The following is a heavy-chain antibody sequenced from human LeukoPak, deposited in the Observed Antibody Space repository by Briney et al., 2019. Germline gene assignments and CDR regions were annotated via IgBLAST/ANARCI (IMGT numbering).Heavy chain of an antibody. J-gene: IGHJ6*03. D-gene: IGHD4-17*01. CDR2: IYTSGST. CDR1: GGSISSYY. CDR3: ARLRYGDFDYYYYMDV. Sequence: PSETPSLTCTVPGGSISSYYWSWIRQPPGKGLEWIGYIYTSGSTNYNPSLKSRVTISVDTSKNQFSLKLSSVTAADTAVYYCARLRYGDFDYYYYMDVWGKGTTVTVSS. V-gene: IGHV4-4*09.